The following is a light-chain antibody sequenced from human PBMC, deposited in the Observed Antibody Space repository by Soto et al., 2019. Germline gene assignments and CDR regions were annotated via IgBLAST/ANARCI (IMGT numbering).Light chain of an antibody. CDR1: QSVRSSY. V-gene: IGKV3-20*01. J-gene: IGKJ1*01. Sequence: EIVLTQSPGTQSLSPGERATLSCRAIQSVRSSYLAWYQQKPGQALRLLIYGASSRATGIPDRFSGSGSGNDFILRINRLEPVDDAVYYCQKYGISPWTLSQRPEMQIK. CDR3: QKYGISPWT. CDR2: GAS.